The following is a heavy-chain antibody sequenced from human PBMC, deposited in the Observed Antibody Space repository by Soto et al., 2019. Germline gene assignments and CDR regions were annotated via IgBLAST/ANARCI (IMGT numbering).Heavy chain of an antibody. V-gene: IGHV3-48*03. J-gene: IGHJ4*02. CDR3: ARGNSPVDVY. Sequence: HPXGSLRLSCTASGFTFSSYEMNWVRQAPGKGLEWISYITTSGGTLYYADSVKGRFTISRDNAKNSLYLQMNSLRAEDTDVYFCARGNSPVDVYWGQGTLVTVSS. D-gene: IGHD2-21*01. CDR2: ITTSGGTL. CDR1: GFTFSSYE.